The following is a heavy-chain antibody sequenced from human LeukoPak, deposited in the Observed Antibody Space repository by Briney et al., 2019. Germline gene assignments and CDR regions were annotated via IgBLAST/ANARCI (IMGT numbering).Heavy chain of an antibody. J-gene: IGHJ3*02. D-gene: IGHD1-26*01. V-gene: IGHV3-48*01. CDR2: ISDTGDTT. CDR1: GFTFTTFSTHS. CDR3: AADGVGVLPGDALDI. Sequence: GGSLRLSCAASGFTFTTFSTHSMNWVRQAPGKGLEWLSYISDTGDTTYYADSLQGCFTISRDDAKNSLYLHMSSLGADDTAIYYCAADGVGVLPGDALDIWGQGTKVTVSS.